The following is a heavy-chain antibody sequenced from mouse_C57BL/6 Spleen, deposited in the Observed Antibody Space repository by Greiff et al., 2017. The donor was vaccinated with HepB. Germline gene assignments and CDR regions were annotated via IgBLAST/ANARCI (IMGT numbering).Heavy chain of an antibody. CDR3: ARKDYYSLDY. D-gene: IGHD2-12*01. V-gene: IGHV1-52*01. Sequence: QVQLHQPGAELVRPGSSVKLSCKASGYTFTSYWMHWVKQRPIQGLEWIGNIDPSDSETHYNQKFKDKATLTVDKSSSTAYMQLSSLTSEDSAVYYCARKDYYSLDYWGQGTTLTVSS. CDR2: IDPSDSET. CDR1: GYTFTSYW. J-gene: IGHJ2*01.